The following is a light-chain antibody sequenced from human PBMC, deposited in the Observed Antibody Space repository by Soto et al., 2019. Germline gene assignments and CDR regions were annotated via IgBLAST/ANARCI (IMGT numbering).Light chain of an antibody. J-gene: IGLJ1*01. CDR1: SSNIGAGYD. CDR2: GNS. CDR3: QSCDSSLSGSGV. Sequence: QSVLTQPSSVSGAPGQRVTISCTGSSSNIGAGYDVHWYQQLPGTAPKLLIYGNSNRPSGVPDRFSGSKSGTSASLAITGLQAEDEADYYCQSCDSSLSGSGVFGTGTKVTVL. V-gene: IGLV1-40*01.